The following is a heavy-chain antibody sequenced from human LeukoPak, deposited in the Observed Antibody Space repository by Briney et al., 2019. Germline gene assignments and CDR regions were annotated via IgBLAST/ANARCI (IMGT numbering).Heavy chain of an antibody. CDR2: INHSGST. CDR3: ARRQVFDNWNYSNPYYFDY. V-gene: IGHV4-34*01. D-gene: IGHD1-7*01. CDR1: GGSFSGYY. J-gene: IGHJ4*02. Sequence: SETLSLTCAVYGGSFSGYYWSWIRQPPGKGLEWIAEINHSGSTNYNPSLKSRVTISVDTSKNQFSLKLSSVTAADTAVYYCARRQVFDNWNYSNPYYFDYWGQGTLVTVSS.